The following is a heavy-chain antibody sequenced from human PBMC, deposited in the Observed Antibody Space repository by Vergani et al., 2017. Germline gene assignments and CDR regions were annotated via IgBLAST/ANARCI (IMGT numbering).Heavy chain of an antibody. CDR1: GGTFSSYA. V-gene: IGHV1-69*12. D-gene: IGHD3-10*01. CDR3: AGGSMVRGVIRPPYYYYGMDV. Sequence: QVQLVQSGAEVKKPGSSVKVSCKASGGTFSSYAISWVRQAPGQGLEWMGGIIPIFGTANYAQKFQGRVTITADESTSTAYMELSSLRSEDTAVYYCAGGSMVRGVIRPPYYYYGMDVWGQGTTVTVSS. CDR2: IIPIFGTA. J-gene: IGHJ6*02.